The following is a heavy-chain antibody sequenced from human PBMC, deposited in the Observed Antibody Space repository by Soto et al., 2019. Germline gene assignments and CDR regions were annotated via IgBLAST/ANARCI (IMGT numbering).Heavy chain of an antibody. D-gene: IGHD4-17*01. Sequence: GGSLRLSCAASGFTFSSYWMHWVRQAPGKGLVWVSCINSDGSSTSYADSVKGRFTISRDNAKNTLYLQMNSLRAEDTAVYYCARGGSYGDYDYWGQGTLVTVSS. J-gene: IGHJ1*01. CDR3: ARGGSYGDYDY. CDR1: GFTFSSYW. V-gene: IGHV3-74*01. CDR2: INSDGSST.